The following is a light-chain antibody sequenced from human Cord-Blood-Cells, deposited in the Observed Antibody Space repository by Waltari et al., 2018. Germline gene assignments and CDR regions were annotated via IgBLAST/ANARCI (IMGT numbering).Light chain of an antibody. CDR2: GAS. J-gene: IGKJ4*01. CDR1: QSISSN. Sequence: IVLPQSPATLSVSPGERAPLSCRASQSISSNLAWYQQKPGQAPWLLIYGASTRATGIPARFSGSGAGTEFTLTNSSLQSEEFAVYYCQQYNNWPPLAFGGGTKVEIE. CDR3: QQYNNWPPLA. V-gene: IGKV3-15*01.